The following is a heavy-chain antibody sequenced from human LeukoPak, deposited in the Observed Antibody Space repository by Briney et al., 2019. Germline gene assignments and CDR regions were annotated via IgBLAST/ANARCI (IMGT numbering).Heavy chain of an antibody. D-gene: IGHD3-10*01. J-gene: IGHJ4*02. CDR3: ATLSSGGSGSYHHY. Sequence: AGGSLRLSCVSSGFTYSNFGMSWVRQAPGKGLEWVSSISAGGSGTYFADSVKGRFRISRDNSKSTLFLQMNSLRVEDTAIYYCATLSSGGSGSYHHYWGQGTLVTVYS. CDR1: GFTYSNFG. CDR2: ISAGGSGT. V-gene: IGHV3-23*01.